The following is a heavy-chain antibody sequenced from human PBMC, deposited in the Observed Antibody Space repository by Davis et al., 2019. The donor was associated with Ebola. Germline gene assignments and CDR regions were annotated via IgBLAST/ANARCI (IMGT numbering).Heavy chain of an antibody. CDR2: IYYSGST. D-gene: IGHD1-26*01. V-gene: IGHV4-39*01. Sequence: GSLRLSCTVSGGSISSSSYYWGWIRQPPGKGLEWIGSIYYSGSTYYNPSLKSRVTISVDTSKNQFSLKLSSVTAADTAVYYCARVIVGTAWFDPWGQGTLVTVSS. J-gene: IGHJ5*02. CDR3: ARVIVGTAWFDP. CDR1: GGSISSSSYY.